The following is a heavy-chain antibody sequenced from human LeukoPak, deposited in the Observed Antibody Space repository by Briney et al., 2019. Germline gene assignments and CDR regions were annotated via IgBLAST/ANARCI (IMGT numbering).Heavy chain of an antibody. J-gene: IGHJ4*02. CDR3: AREIKYCSGGSCYLVC. D-gene: IGHD2-15*01. Sequence: ASVKVSCKASGYTFTSYGISWVRQAPGQGLEWMGWISAYNGKTNYAQKLQGRVTMTTDTSTSTAYMELRSLRSDDTAVYYCAREIKYCSGGSCYLVCWGQGTLVTVSS. CDR2: ISAYNGKT. V-gene: IGHV1-18*01. CDR1: GYTFTSYG.